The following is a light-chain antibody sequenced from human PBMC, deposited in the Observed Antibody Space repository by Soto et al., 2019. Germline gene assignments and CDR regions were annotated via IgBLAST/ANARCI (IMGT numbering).Light chain of an antibody. J-gene: IGKJ4*01. CDR2: WAS. Sequence: DIVMTQSPDSLAVYLGERASINCKSSQSVLYNSNNKNYLVWYQQKPGQPPKLLISWASTRESGVPDRFSGSGSGTDFTLTISSLQAEDVAVYYCQQYYTTPLTFGGGTKVEIK. CDR1: QSVLYNSNNKNY. V-gene: IGKV4-1*01. CDR3: QQYYTTPLT.